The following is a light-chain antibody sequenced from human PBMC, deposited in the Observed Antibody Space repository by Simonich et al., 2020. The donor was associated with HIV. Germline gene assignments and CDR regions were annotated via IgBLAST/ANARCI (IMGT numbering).Light chain of an antibody. CDR2: EVS. CDR3: SSYAGSNNWV. Sequence: QSALTQPPSPPGSPGHSVPIPCPGTTSDVGGYKYVSWYQQHPGKAPKLMIYEVSKRPSGVPDRFSGSKSGNTASLTVSGLQAEDEADYYCSSYAGSNNWVFGGGTKLTVL. J-gene: IGLJ3*02. V-gene: IGLV2-8*01. CDR1: TSDVGGYKY.